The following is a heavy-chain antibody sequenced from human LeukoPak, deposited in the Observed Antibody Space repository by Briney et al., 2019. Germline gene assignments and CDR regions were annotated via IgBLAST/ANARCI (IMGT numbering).Heavy chain of an antibody. V-gene: IGHV4-59*11. CDR2: IYYSGST. CDR3: ARDLSSSFDY. Sequence: PSETLSLTCTVSGGSISSHYWSWIRQPPGKGLEWIGYIYYSGSTNYNPSLKSRVTISVDTSKNQFSLKLSSVTAADTAVYYCARDLSSSFDYWGQRTLVTVSS. J-gene: IGHJ4*02. D-gene: IGHD6-6*01. CDR1: GGSISSHY.